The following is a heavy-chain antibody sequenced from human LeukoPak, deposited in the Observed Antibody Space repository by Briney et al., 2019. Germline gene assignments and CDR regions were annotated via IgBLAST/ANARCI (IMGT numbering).Heavy chain of an antibody. V-gene: IGHV5-51*01. J-gene: IGHJ4*02. CDR3: ARPHNYYDSSGYLDY. Sequence: GEALKISCKGSGYIFTSYWIGWVRQMPGKGLEGMGTIYPGDSDTRYSPSFQGQVTISADKSISTAYLQWSSLKASDTAMYYCARPHNYYDSSGYLDYWGQGTLVTVSS. CDR1: GYIFTSYW. D-gene: IGHD3-22*01. CDR2: IYPGDSDT.